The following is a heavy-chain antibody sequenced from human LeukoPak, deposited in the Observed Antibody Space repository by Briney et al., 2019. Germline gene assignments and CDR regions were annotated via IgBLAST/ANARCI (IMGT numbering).Heavy chain of an antibody. V-gene: IGHV4-39*01. J-gene: IGHJ4*02. D-gene: IGHD3-22*01. CDR1: GGSISSSSYY. Sequence: CETLALTCTVSGGSISSSSYYWGWIRQPPGKGLEWIGSIYYSGSTYYNPSLKSRVTISVDTSKNQFSLKLSSVTAADTAVYYCARLAEYYDSSGYYFLSYFDYWGQGTLVTVSS. CDR2: IYYSGST. CDR3: ARLAEYYDSSGYYFLSYFDY.